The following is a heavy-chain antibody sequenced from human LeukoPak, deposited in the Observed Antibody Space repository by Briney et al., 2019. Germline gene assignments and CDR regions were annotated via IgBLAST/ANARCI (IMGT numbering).Heavy chain of an antibody. V-gene: IGHV3-23*01. Sequence: GGSLRLSCAASGFTFTSYAMTWVRQAPGKGLEWVSAISPSGGSTYYADSVKGRFTISRDNFKNTLYLQMNSLRAEDTALFYCAIGGPDSSGYFYESAFDIWGQGTMVTVSS. D-gene: IGHD3-22*01. CDR1: GFTFTSYA. CDR3: AIGGPDSSGYFYESAFDI. J-gene: IGHJ3*02. CDR2: ISPSGGST.